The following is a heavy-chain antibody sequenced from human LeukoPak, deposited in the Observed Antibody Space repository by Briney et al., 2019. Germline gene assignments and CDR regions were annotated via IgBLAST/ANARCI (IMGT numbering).Heavy chain of an antibody. CDR3: ARRIGSEEEGWDDAFDI. Sequence: SETLSLTCTVSGGSISSYYWSWIRQPPGKGLEWIGYIYYSGSTNYNPSLKSRVTISVDTSKNQFSLKLSSVTAADTAVYYCARRIGSEEEGWDDAFDIWGQGTMVTVSS. CDR1: GGSISSYY. V-gene: IGHV4-59*08. D-gene: IGHD1-26*01. J-gene: IGHJ3*02. CDR2: IYYSGST.